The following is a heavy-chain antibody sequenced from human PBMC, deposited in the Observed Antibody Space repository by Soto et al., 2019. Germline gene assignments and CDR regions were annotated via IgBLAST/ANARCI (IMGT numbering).Heavy chain of an antibody. CDR3: ARHYYDSSGYYADNWFDP. CDR1: GGTFSSYA. D-gene: IGHD3-22*01. Sequence: SVKVSCKASGGTFSSYAISWVRQAPGQGLEWMGGIIPILGTANYAQKFQGRVTITADESTSTAYMELSSLRSEDTAVYYCARHYYDSSGYYADNWFDPWGQGTLVTVSS. CDR2: IIPILGTA. V-gene: IGHV1-69*13. J-gene: IGHJ5*02.